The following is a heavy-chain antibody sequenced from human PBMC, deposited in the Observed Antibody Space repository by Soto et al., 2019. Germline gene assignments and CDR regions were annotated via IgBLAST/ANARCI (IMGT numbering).Heavy chain of an antibody. J-gene: IGHJ5*02. CDR1: GGSISSYY. V-gene: IGHV4-59*01. CDR3: VKESVGYSGYADP. Sequence: QVQLQESGPGLVKPSETLSLTCTVSGGSISSYYWSWIRQPPGKGLEWIGYIYYSGNTNYNPSLKSRVTMSVDTSKNQFSLKLSSVTAADTAVYHCVKESVGYSGYADPWGQGTLVTVSS. CDR2: IYYSGNT. D-gene: IGHD5-12*01.